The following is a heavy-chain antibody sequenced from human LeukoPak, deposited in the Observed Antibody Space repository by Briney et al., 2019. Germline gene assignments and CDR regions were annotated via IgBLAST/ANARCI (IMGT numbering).Heavy chain of an antibody. CDR3: AKTWGQNYDSSGYYYNPYFDY. Sequence: ETLSLTCTVSGGSISSYYWSWVRQAPGKGLEWVSAISGSGGSTYYADSVKGRFTVSRDNSKNTLYLQMNSLRAEDTAVYYCAKTWGQNYDSSGYYYNPYFDYWGQGTLVTVSS. CDR1: GGSISSYY. D-gene: IGHD3-22*01. J-gene: IGHJ4*02. V-gene: IGHV3-23*01. CDR2: ISGSGGST.